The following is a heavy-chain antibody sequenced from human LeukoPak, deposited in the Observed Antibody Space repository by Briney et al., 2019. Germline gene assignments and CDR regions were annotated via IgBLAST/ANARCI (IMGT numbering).Heavy chain of an antibody. Sequence: GGSLRLSCAASGFTFSSYWMSWVRQAPGKGLEWVANIKQDGSEKYYVDSVKGRFTISKDNAKNSLYLQMNSLRAEDTAVYYCASYLGGNPFDYWGQGTLVTVSS. J-gene: IGHJ4*02. CDR2: IKQDGSEK. V-gene: IGHV3-7*03. D-gene: IGHD4-23*01. CDR1: GFTFSSYW. CDR3: ASYLGGNPFDY.